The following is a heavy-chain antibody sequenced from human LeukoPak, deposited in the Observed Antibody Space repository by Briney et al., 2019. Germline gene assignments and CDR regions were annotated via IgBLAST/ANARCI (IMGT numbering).Heavy chain of an antibody. CDR2: ISGSGGST. CDR1: GFTFSSYA. D-gene: IGHD4-17*01. Sequence: GGSLRLSCAASGFTFSSYAMSWVRQAPGKGLEWVSAISGSGGSTYYADSVKGRFTISRDNSKNTLYLQMNSLRVEDTAVYYCAKAWRYGDYGPFDYWGQGTLVTVSS. J-gene: IGHJ4*02. V-gene: IGHV3-23*01. CDR3: AKAWRYGDYGPFDY.